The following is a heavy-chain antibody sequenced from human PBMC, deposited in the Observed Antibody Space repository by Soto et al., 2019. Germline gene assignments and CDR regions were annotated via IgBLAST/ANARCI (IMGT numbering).Heavy chain of an antibody. Sequence: WRSLRLSCGASGCTFSNYSMNWVRQAPGKRLDWVSSISSSSSYIFYADSVKGRFTISRDNAKNALYLQMNSLKAEDTAVYYCGRVNGGYSGGYYFEYWCPGALVTVS. J-gene: IGHJ4*02. CDR3: GRVNGGYSGGYYFEY. V-gene: IGHV3-21*01. D-gene: IGHD5-12*01. CDR1: GCTFSNYS. CDR2: ISSSSSYI.